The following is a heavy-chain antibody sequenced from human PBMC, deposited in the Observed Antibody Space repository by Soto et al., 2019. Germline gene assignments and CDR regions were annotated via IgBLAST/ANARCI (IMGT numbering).Heavy chain of an antibody. J-gene: IGHJ4*02. CDR2: IYYSGTT. CDR3: ARGDVLRYFDWPTFDY. D-gene: IGHD3-9*01. Sequence: SETLSLTCTVSGGSISSGGYYWYWIRQHPGKGLEWIGYIYYSGTTYYNPSLKSRVTISVDTSKNQFSLKLSSVTAADTAVYYCARGDVLRYFDWPTFDYWGQGTLVTVSS. CDR1: GGSISSGGYY. V-gene: IGHV4-31*03.